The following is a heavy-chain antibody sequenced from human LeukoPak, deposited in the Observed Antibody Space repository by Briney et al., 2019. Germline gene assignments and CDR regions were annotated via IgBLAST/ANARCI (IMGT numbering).Heavy chain of an antibody. V-gene: IGHV3-21*01. Sequence: GGSLRLSCAASGFTFSSYSMNWVRQAPGKGLEWVSSISSSSSSYIYYADSVKGRFTISRDNAKNSLYLQMNSLRAEDTAVYYCAREYGGNSSPLDYWGQGTLVTVSS. CDR2: ISSSSSSYI. D-gene: IGHD4-23*01. CDR3: AREYGGNSSPLDY. J-gene: IGHJ4*02. CDR1: GFTFSSYS.